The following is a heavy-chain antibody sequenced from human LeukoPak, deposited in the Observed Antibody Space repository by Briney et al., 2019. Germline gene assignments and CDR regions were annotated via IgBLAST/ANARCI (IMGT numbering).Heavy chain of an antibody. CDR3: AKDFRDQWLVNAFHI. CDR2: INPNTGGT. Sequence: ASVTVSCKASEYTFTRYYMHWVRQAPGQGLEWMGWINPNTGGTNYAQTFQGRVTMTRDTSITTAYMELRSLEYDDTAVYYCAKDFRDQWLVNAFHIWGQGTMVTVSS. D-gene: IGHD6-19*01. J-gene: IGHJ3*02. V-gene: IGHV1-2*02. CDR1: EYTFTRYY.